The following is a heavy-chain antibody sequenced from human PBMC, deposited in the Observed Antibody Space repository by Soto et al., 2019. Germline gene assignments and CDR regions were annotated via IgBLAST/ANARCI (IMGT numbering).Heavy chain of an antibody. CDR2: ISFDSNNK. J-gene: IGHJ4*02. CDR3: ARDPEARYYFDT. Sequence: VGSLRLSCTASGFTFSNYAMHWVRQAPGKGLEWVALISFDSNNKNFAGSVKGRFSVSRDNSRNLLYLQMDRLTAADTAVYYCARDPEARYYFDTWGQGALVTVSS. CDR1: GFTFSNYA. V-gene: IGHV3-30*04.